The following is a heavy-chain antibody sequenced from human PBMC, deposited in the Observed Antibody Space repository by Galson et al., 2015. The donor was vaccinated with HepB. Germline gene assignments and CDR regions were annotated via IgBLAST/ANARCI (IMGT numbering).Heavy chain of an antibody. J-gene: IGHJ4*02. CDR1: GFTFSSYS. V-gene: IGHV3-21*01. CDR2: ISSSSSYI. D-gene: IGHD3-22*01. Sequence: SLRLSCAASGFTFSSYSMNWVRQAPGKGLEWVSSISSSSSYIYYADSVKGRFTISRDNAKNSLYLQMNSLRAEDTAVYYCARAPDSSGYFDYWGQGTLVTVSS. CDR3: ARAPDSSGYFDY.